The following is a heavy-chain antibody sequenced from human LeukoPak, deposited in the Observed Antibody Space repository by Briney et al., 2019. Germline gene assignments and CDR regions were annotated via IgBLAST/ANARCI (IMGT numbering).Heavy chain of an antibody. CDR1: GYTFTSYG. J-gene: IGHJ4*02. V-gene: IGHV1-18*01. Sequence: GASVKVSRKASGYTFTSYGISWVRQAPGQGLEWMGWISAYNGNTNYAQKLQGRVTMTTDTSTSTAYMELRSLRSDDTAVYYCARDSKGGNIVVVPAAPGLWGQGTLVTVSS. CDR3: ARDSKGGNIVVVPAAPGL. CDR2: ISAYNGNT. D-gene: IGHD2-2*01.